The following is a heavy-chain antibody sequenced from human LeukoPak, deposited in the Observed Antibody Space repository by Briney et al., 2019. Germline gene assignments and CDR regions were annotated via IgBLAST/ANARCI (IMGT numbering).Heavy chain of an antibody. CDR3: ARGSGYAVFDI. D-gene: IGHD5-12*01. CDR1: GFTFSNYW. Sequence: GGSLRLSCAASGFTFSNYWMSWVRQAPGKGLEWVANIKQDGSESKYVDSVKGRFTISRDNAKNTLYLQMNSLRAEDTALYYCARGSGYAVFDIWGQGTMVTVSS. CDR2: IKQDGSES. J-gene: IGHJ3*02. V-gene: IGHV3-7*05.